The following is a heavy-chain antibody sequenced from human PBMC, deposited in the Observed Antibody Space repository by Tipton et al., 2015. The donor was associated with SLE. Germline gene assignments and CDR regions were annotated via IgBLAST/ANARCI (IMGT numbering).Heavy chain of an antibody. D-gene: IGHD1-26*01. CDR3: ARGGGSYMYPVDY. Sequence: TLSLTCTVSGGSISSYYWSWIRQPPGKGLEWIGYIYYSGSTNYNPSLKSRVTISVDTSKNQFSLKLSSVTAADTAVYYCARGGGSYMYPVDYWGQGTPVTVSS. V-gene: IGHV4-59*01. CDR2: IYYSGST. CDR1: GGSISSYY. J-gene: IGHJ4*02.